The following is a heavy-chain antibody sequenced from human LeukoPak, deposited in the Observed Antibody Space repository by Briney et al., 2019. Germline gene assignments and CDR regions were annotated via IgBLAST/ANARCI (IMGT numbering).Heavy chain of an antibody. CDR1: GFTFSSYG. J-gene: IGHJ3*02. Sequence: TGGSLRVSCAASGFTFSSYGMHWVRQAPGKGLEWVAVISYDGSNKYYADSMKGRFTISRDNSKNTLYLQMNSLRAEDTAVYYCARDHQWELPENDIWGQGTMVTVSS. CDR2: ISYDGSNK. CDR3: ARDHQWELPENDI. D-gene: IGHD1-26*01. V-gene: IGHV3-30*19.